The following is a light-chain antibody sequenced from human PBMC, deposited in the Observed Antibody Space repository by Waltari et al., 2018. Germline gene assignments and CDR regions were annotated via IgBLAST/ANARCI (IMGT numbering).Light chain of an antibody. V-gene: IGLV2-23*01. CDR1: SSDVGSYTL. Sequence: QSALTQPASLSGSPGQSITIPCTGTSSDVGSYTLVSWYQQHPGKAPKLMIYEGSKRPSGVSNRFSGSKSGNTASLTISGLQAEDEADYYCCSYAGSSTWVFGGGTKLTVL. CDR2: EGS. CDR3: CSYAGSSTWV. J-gene: IGLJ3*02.